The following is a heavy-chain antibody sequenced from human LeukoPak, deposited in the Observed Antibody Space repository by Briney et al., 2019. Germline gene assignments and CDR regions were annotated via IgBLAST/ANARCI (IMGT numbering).Heavy chain of an antibody. J-gene: IGHJ3*02. CDR1: GFTFSSFP. CDR3: TTGKAWVDFDI. Sequence: GGSLRLSCAASGFTFSSFPMSWVRQAPGKGLEWVGRIKSKTDGGTTDYAAPVKGRFTISRDDSKNTLYLQMNSLKTEDTAVYYCTTGKAWVDFDIWGQGTMVTVSS. CDR2: IKSKTDGGTT. V-gene: IGHV3-15*01. D-gene: IGHD7-27*01.